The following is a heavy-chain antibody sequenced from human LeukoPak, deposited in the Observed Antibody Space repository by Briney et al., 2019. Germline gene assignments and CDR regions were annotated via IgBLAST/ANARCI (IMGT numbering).Heavy chain of an antibody. CDR3: ARDVGWGPVIAAAGVEFDY. CDR1: GYTFTSYY. CDR2: INPSGGST. V-gene: IGHV1-46*01. J-gene: IGHJ4*02. D-gene: IGHD6-13*01. Sequence: ASVKVSCKASGYTFTSYYTHWVRQAPGQGLEWMGIINPSGGSTSYAQKFQGRVTMTRDTSTSTVYMELSSLRSEDTAVYYCARDVGWGPVIAAAGVEFDYWGQGTLVTVSS.